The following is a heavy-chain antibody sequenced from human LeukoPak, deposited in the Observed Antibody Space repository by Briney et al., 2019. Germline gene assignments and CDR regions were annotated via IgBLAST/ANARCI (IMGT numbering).Heavy chain of an antibody. CDR1: GFTFSDYY. CDR2: ISGSTTYT. CDR3: ATSDHYAFDY. J-gene: IGHJ4*02. V-gene: IGHV3-11*06. Sequence: GGSLRLSCAASGFTFSDYYMAWIRQAPGRGLECVSYISGSTTYTNYADSVNGRFTISRDNAKNSLYLQMNSLRAEDTAVYCCATSDHYAFDYWGQGALVTVSS. D-gene: IGHD4-17*01.